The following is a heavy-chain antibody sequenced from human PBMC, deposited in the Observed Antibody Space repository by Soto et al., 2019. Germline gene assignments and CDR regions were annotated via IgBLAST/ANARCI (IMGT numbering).Heavy chain of an antibody. V-gene: IGHV3-13*01. J-gene: IGHJ4*02. CDR1: GFTFSGID. CDR2: IGTAGDT. D-gene: IGHD6-13*01. Sequence: EGSLRLSCEASGFTFSGIDMHWVRQPTGKGLEWVSSIGTAGDTYYAVSVKGRFTISRDNAKNSLSLQMNSLRAGDMAVYFCAKSQEIGTHFFDSWGQGTQVTVSS. CDR3: AKSQEIGTHFFDS.